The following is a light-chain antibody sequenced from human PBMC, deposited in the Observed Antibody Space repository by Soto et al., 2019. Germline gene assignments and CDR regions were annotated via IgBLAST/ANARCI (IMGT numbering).Light chain of an antibody. Sequence: DIRMTQSPSSLSAFVGDRITITCRASQTISNFLNWYQQKPGKPPRLVIYAASTLQGGVPSRFSGSGSGTDFTLTISSLRPEDFATYYCQQSFNGPRTFGQGTKVEAK. CDR1: QTISNF. J-gene: IGKJ1*01. V-gene: IGKV1-39*01. CDR2: AAS. CDR3: QQSFNGPRT.